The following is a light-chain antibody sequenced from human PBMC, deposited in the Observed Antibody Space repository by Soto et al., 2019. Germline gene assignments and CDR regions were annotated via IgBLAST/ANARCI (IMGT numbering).Light chain of an antibody. V-gene: IGKV1-5*01. Sequence: DIQMTQSPSTLSASVGDRVTITFRASQSVSTWLAWYQQKPGKAPKLLIYDASNLGSGVPSRFSGSGSGTDFTLSISGLQPDDFATYYCQQYNSYSTFGQGTRLEIK. CDR2: DAS. CDR3: QQYNSYST. CDR1: QSVSTW. J-gene: IGKJ5*01.